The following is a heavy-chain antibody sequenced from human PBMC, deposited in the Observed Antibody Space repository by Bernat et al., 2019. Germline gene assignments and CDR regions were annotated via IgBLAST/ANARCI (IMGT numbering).Heavy chain of an antibody. CDR2: IYYSGST. CDR3: ARMGNYYDNPPHPHAFDI. J-gene: IGHJ3*02. V-gene: IGHV4-30-4*01. CDR1: GGSISSGDYY. Sequence: QVQLQESGPGLVKPSQTLSLTCTVSGGSISSGDYYWSWIRQPPGKGLEWIGYIYYSGSTYYNPSLKSRVTISVDTSKNQFSLKLSSVTAADTAVYDCARMGNYYDNPPHPHAFDIWGQGTMVTVSS. D-gene: IGHD3-22*01.